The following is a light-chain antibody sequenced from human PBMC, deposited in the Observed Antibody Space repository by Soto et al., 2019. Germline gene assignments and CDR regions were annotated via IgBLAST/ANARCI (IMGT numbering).Light chain of an antibody. J-gene: IGLJ2*01. V-gene: IGLV2-14*03. CDR3: SSYTTNNTRV. CDR2: EVS. Sequence: QSALTQPASVSGSPGQSITISCTGTSSDVGGYNYVSWYQQHPGKAPKLMIYEVSNRPSGVSNRFSASKSGNTASLTISGLQAEDEADYYCSSYTTNNTRVFGGGTKLTVL. CDR1: SSDVGGYNY.